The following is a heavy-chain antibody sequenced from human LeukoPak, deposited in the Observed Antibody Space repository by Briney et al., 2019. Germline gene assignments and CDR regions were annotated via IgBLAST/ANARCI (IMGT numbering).Heavy chain of an antibody. J-gene: IGHJ6*02. CDR2: INHNGNVN. D-gene: IGHD3-16*01. CDR1: GFTFSTYW. Sequence: GGSLRLSCAASGFTFSTYWMSWVRQAPGKELEWVASINHNGNVNYYVDSVKGRFTISRDNAKNSLYLQMSNLRAEDTAVYFCARGGGLDVWGQGGTVTVSS. CDR3: ARGGGLDV. V-gene: IGHV3-7*03.